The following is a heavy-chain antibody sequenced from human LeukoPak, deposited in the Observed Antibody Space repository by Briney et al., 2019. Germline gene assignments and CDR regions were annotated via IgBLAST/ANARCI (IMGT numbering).Heavy chain of an antibody. CDR1: GYSISSGYY. Sequence: SGTLSLTCTVSGYSISSGYYWGWIRQPPGKGLEWIGSIYHSGSTYYNPSLKSRVTISVDTSKNQFSLKLSSVTAADTAVYYCATLSGTFDYWGQGTLVTVSS. J-gene: IGHJ4*02. CDR2: IYHSGST. D-gene: IGHD1-26*01. CDR3: ATLSGTFDY. V-gene: IGHV4-38-2*02.